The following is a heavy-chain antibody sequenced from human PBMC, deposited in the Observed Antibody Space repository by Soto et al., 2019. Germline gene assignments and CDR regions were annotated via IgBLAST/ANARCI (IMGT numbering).Heavy chain of an antibody. J-gene: IGHJ3*01. Sequence: EVQLVESGGGLVQPGESLRLSCAASGFTFDYYWMHWVRQAPGKGLVWVSRIYSDGTSTTYADSVKGRFTISRDNAKNTLSLQMNSLRADDPAVYYCARGDRGAFDLWGQGTVVTVSS. D-gene: IGHD1-26*01. V-gene: IGHV3-74*01. CDR2: IYSDGTST. CDR3: ARGDRGAFDL. CDR1: GFTFDYYW.